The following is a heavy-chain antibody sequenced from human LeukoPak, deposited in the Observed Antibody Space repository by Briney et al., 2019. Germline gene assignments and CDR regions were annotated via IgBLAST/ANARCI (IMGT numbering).Heavy chain of an antibody. CDR1: GYTFTSYG. D-gene: IGHD3-22*01. J-gene: IGHJ4*02. CDR3: ARDSLRRYYYDSSGSSGFDY. Sequence: ASVKVSCKASGYTFTSYGISWVRQAPGQGLEWMGRISAYNGNTNYAQKLQGRVTMTTDTSTSTAYMELRSLRSDDTAVYYCARDSLRRYYYDSSGSSGFDYWGQGTLVTVSS. CDR2: ISAYNGNT. V-gene: IGHV1-18*01.